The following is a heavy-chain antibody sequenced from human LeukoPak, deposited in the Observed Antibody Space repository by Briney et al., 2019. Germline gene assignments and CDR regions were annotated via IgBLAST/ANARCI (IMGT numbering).Heavy chain of an antibody. CDR3: AKWPEGAMDYFDY. D-gene: IGHD3-16*01. Sequence: GGSLRLSCAASGFSFSSYAVTWARQAPVKGLEWVSAISGDGTRTYYADSVKGRFTISRDNSKNTLYLEMSSLRVEDTAIYYCAKWPEGAMDYFDYWGQGTLVTVSS. V-gene: IGHV3-23*01. CDR1: GFSFSSYA. J-gene: IGHJ4*02. CDR2: ISGDGTRT.